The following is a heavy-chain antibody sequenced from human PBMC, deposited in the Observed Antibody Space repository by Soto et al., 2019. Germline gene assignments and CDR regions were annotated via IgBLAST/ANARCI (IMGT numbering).Heavy chain of an antibody. CDR2: ISYDGSNK. CDR1: GFTFSSYA. Sequence: GGSLRLSCAASGFTFSSYAMHWVRQAPGKGLEWVAVISYDGSNKYYADYVKGRFTISRDNSKNTLYLQMNSLRAEDTAVYYCARGTSCCGYDYWGQGALVTVSS. V-gene: IGHV3-30-3*01. CDR3: ARGTSCCGYDY. D-gene: IGHD2-2*01. J-gene: IGHJ4*02.